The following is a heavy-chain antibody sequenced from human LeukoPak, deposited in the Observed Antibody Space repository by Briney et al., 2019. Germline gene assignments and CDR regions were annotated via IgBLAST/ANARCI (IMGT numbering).Heavy chain of an antibody. Sequence: ASVKVSCKASGYTFTSYGISWVRQAPGQGLEWMGWISAYNGNTNYAQKLQGRVTMTTDTSTSTAYMELRSLRSDDTAVYYCARISGFVVVPAGHDAFDIWGQGTMVTVSS. V-gene: IGHV1-18*01. CDR2: ISAYNGNT. CDR3: ARISGFVVVPAGHDAFDI. J-gene: IGHJ3*02. CDR1: GYTFTSYG. D-gene: IGHD2-2*01.